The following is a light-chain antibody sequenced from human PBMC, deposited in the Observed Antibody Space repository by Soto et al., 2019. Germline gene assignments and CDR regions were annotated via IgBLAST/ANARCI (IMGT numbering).Light chain of an antibody. Sequence: EIVMTQSPATLSVSPGERATLSCRASQSVSSNLAWYQQKPGKAPRLLIYGPSTRATGIPARFSVSGSGTEFNLTISSLQSEDSAVYYCQPFNSWTGTLGQGTKVDIK. CDR3: QPFNSWTGT. CDR1: QSVSSN. J-gene: IGKJ1*01. V-gene: IGKV3-15*01. CDR2: GPS.